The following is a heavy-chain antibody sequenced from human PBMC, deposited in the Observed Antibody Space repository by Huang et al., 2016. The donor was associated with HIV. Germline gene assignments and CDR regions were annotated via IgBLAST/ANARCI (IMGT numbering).Heavy chain of an antibody. CDR1: GFIFRSGV. V-gene: IGHV3-23*01. D-gene: IGHD1-26*01. CDR3: AKDNPVGATNY. CDR2: SSASGKTT. Sequence: EVHLLESGGGLVQPGGSLRLSCAASGFIFRSGVMSWVRQAPGKGLGGVSGSSASGKTTYYADSVKGRFTISRDNSKSTLYLQMSSLRGEDTAVYYCAKDNPVGATNYWGQGTLVTVSS. J-gene: IGHJ4*02.